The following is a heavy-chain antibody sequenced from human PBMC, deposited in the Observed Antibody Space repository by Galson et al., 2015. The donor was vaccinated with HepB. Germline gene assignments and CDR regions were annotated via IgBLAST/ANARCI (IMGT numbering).Heavy chain of an antibody. CDR3: ARDYYGSGSYPYEAFDI. V-gene: IGHV3-53*04. D-gene: IGHD3-10*01. CDR1: GFTVSRIY. J-gene: IGHJ3*02. Sequence: LRLSCAASGFTVSRIYMSWVRQAPGKGLEWVSVIYSGGTTFYADSVKGRFTISRHNSKNTLYLQMNSLRAEDTAVYYCARDYYGSGSYPYEAFDIWGQGTMVTVSS. CDR2: IYSGGTT.